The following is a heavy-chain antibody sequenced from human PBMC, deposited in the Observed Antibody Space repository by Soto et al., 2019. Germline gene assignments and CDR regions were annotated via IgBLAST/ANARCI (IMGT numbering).Heavy chain of an antibody. Sequence: ASVKVSCKASGYIFTAYSMHWVRQAPGQGLEWMGVVNPSGGSTNYAQRFQGRITMTRDTSTSTVYMDLKFLTSEDTAVYYCAREEHCSDGVCYSEYFQRWGQGTLVTVSS. J-gene: IGHJ1*01. V-gene: IGHV1-46*01. CDR1: GYIFTAYS. D-gene: IGHD2-15*01. CDR2: VNPSGGST. CDR3: AREEHCSDGVCYSEYFQR.